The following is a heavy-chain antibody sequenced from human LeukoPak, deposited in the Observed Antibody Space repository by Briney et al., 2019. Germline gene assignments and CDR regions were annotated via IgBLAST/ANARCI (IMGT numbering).Heavy chain of an antibody. Sequence: GRSLRLSCAASGFTFSSYGMHWVRQAPGKGLEWVAVIWYDGSNKYYADSVKGRFTISRDNSKNTLYLQMNSLRAVDTAVYYCARALGGQLWLHRGMDVWGQGTTVTVSS. CDR3: ARALGGQLWLHRGMDV. CDR2: IWYDGSNK. CDR1: GFTFSSYG. J-gene: IGHJ6*02. V-gene: IGHV3-33*01. D-gene: IGHD5-18*01.